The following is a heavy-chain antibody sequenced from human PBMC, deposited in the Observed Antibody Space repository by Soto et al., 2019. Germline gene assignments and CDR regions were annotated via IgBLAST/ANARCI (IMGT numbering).Heavy chain of an antibody. CDR3: ARAPQTLTIFGVAKPYYFDY. Sequence: QVQLVQSGAEVKKPGSSVKVSCKASGGTFSSYAISWVRQAPGQGIEWMGGIIPIFGTANYAQKFQGRVTITADESTSTAYMELSSLRSEDTAVYYCARAPQTLTIFGVAKPYYFDYWGQGTLVTVSS. V-gene: IGHV1-69*01. CDR2: IIPIFGTA. CDR1: GGTFSSYA. J-gene: IGHJ4*02. D-gene: IGHD3-3*01.